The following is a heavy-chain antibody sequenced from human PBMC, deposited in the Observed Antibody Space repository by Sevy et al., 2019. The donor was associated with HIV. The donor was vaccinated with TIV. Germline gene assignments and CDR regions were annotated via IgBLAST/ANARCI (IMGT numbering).Heavy chain of an antibody. V-gene: IGHV1-2*06. Sequence: ASVKVSCKTTGYIFSDYNMHWVRQAPGQGLEWMALINPNSGVTIYAHNFRGRVSVTRDTSMSTAYMELSGLTSDDTADYYCVREDINAPRTLLSFDIWGQGTMVTVSS. D-gene: IGHD3-3*01. CDR2: INPNSGVT. CDR3: VREDINAPRTLLSFDI. CDR1: GYIFSDYN. J-gene: IGHJ3*02.